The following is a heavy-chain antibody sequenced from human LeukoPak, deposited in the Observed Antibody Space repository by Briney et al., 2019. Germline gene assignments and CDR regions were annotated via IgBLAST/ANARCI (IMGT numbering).Heavy chain of an antibody. CDR2: INSDGSST. CDR1: GFTFSSYW. D-gene: IGHD3-3*01. J-gene: IGHJ4*02. CDR3: ARDSLENSEYDY. V-gene: IGHV3-74*01. Sequence: TGGSLRLSCAASGFTFSSYWMHWVGHAPGKGLGWVSRINSDGSSTSYADSVKGRFTISRDNAKNTLYLQMNSLRAEDTAVYYCARDSLENSEYDYWGQGTLVTVSS.